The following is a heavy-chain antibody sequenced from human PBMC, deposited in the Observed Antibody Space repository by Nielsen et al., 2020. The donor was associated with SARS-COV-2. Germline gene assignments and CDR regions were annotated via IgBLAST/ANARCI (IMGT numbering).Heavy chain of an antibody. J-gene: IGHJ4*02. CDR1: GFSVSSHD. V-gene: IGHV3-53*01. CDR2: IYSDGNT. D-gene: IGHD5-18*01. CDR3: AREFALRDTAYFDY. Sequence: GGSLRLSCAASGFSVSSHDMNWVRQAPGEGLQWVSLIYSDGNTKYADSVKGRFTISRDNSRNTVYLQMNSLRPGDTAVYYCAREFALRDTAYFDYWGQGILVTVSS.